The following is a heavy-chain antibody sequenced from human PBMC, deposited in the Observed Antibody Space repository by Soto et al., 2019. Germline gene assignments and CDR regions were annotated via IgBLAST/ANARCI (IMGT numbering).Heavy chain of an antibody. CDR2: IYHSGST. Sequence: SETLSLTCTVSGSSISSSRYYWGWIRQPPGKGLDWIGYIYHSGSTYYNPSLKSRVTISVDRSKNQFSLKLSSVTAADTAVYYCARVPGPWGQGTLVTVSS. CDR3: ARVPGP. J-gene: IGHJ5*02. V-gene: IGHV4-30-2*01. CDR1: GSSISSSRYY.